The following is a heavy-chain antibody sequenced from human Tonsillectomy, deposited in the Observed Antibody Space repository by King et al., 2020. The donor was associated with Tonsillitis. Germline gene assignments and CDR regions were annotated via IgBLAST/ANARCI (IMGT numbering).Heavy chain of an antibody. V-gene: IGHV3-21*01. CDR2: IRTSSSYI. CDR3: AREGVGGYGLGYDSSGPFDY. Sequence: VQLVESGGGLVKPGGSLRLSCAASGFTFSTYSMNWVRQAPGKGLEWVSSIRTSSSYIYYADSVKGRFTISRDNAQNSLYLQMNSLRAEDTAVYYCAREGVGGYGLGYDSSGPFDYWGQGTLVTVSS. CDR1: GFTFSTYS. J-gene: IGHJ4*02. D-gene: IGHD3-22*01.